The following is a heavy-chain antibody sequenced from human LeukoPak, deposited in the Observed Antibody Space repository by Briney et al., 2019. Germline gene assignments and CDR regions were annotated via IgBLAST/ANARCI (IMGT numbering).Heavy chain of an antibody. Sequence: SETLSLTCTVSGGSISSGSYYWGWIRQPPGKGLEWIGSVHYSGSTYYNPSLKSRVTISVDTSKNQFSLKLSSVTAADTAAYYCARDRPTLAAKDYWGQGTLVTVSS. V-gene: IGHV4-39*07. D-gene: IGHD2-15*01. J-gene: IGHJ4*02. CDR1: GGSISSGSYY. CDR2: VHYSGST. CDR3: ARDRPTLAAKDY.